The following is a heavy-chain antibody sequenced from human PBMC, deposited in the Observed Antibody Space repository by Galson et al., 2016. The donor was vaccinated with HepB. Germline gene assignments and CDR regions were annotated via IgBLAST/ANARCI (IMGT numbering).Heavy chain of an antibody. V-gene: IGHV3-23*01. J-gene: IGHJ6*04. D-gene: IGHD1-26*01. CDR2: ISRSGDST. CDR3: VQGSTAPAV. Sequence: SLRLSCAASGFTSSNYGMTWVRQAPGKGLEVVSSISRSGDSTDYANSVKGRFTISRDNSQNTLSLQMNSLTADATAIYYCVQGSTAPAVWGKGPTVTVSS. CDR1: GFTSSNYG.